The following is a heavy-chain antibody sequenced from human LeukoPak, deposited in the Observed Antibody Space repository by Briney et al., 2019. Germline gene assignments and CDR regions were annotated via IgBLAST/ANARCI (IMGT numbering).Heavy chain of an antibody. CDR2: INAGNGNT. D-gene: IGHD2-2*01. CDR3: ARDLGYCSSTGCLEYYFDY. V-gene: IGHV1-3*01. J-gene: IGHJ4*02. Sequence: ASVKVSCKASGYTFTSYAMHWVRQAPGQRLEWMGWINAGNGNTKYSQKFQGRVTITRDTSASTAYMELSSLRSEDTAVYYCARDLGYCSSTGCLEYYFDYWGQGTLVTVSS. CDR1: GYTFTSYA.